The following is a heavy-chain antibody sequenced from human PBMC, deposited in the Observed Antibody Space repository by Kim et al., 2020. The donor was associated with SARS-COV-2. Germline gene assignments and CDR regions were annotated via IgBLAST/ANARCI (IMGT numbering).Heavy chain of an antibody. Sequence: SETLSLTCTVSGGSISNYYWIWIRQPAGKGLEWIGRVHTSGSTNYNPSLKSRVTMSTDTSRKQFSLKLSSVTAADTAVYYCARVANYYDRSGYAHDVFDIWGQGTMVTVSS. D-gene: IGHD3-22*01. CDR3: ARVANYYDRSGYAHDVFDI. V-gene: IGHV4-4*07. J-gene: IGHJ3*02. CDR1: GGSISNYY. CDR2: VHTSGST.